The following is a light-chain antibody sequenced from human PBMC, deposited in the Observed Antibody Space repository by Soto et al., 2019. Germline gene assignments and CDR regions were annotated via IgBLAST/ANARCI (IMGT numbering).Light chain of an antibody. Sequence: QSALTQPPSASGSPGQSVTISCTGTSSDVGGYNYVSRYQQQPGKVPKLLVYEVNKRPSGVPDRFSGSKSGNTSSLTVSGHQAEDEADYYCTSYAGGNNVFGTGTKLTVL. J-gene: IGLJ1*01. V-gene: IGLV2-8*01. CDR1: SSDVGGYNY. CDR3: TSYAGGNNV. CDR2: EVN.